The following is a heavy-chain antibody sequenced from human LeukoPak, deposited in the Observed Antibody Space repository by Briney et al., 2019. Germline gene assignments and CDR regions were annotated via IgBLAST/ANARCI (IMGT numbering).Heavy chain of an antibody. Sequence: SETLSLTCTVSGGSTSSYYWSWIRQPAGKGLEWIGRIYTSGSTNYNPSLKSRVTMSVDTSKNQFTLRLSSVTAADTAVYYCARIVGAPNWFDPWGQGTLVTVSS. D-gene: IGHD1-26*01. J-gene: IGHJ5*02. CDR1: GGSTSSYY. CDR3: ARIVGAPNWFDP. V-gene: IGHV4-4*07. CDR2: IYTSGST.